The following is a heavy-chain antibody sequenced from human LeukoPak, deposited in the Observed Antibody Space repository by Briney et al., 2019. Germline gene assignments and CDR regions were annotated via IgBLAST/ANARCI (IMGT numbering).Heavy chain of an antibody. CDR2: IYYSGST. CDR1: GGSISSGGYY. Sequence: PSETLSLTCSVSGGSISSGGYYWSWIRQHPGKGLEWIGYIYYSGSTYYNPSLKSRVTISVDTSKNQFSLKLSSVTAADTAVYYCARRLHCSSTSCYTPLDYWGQGTLVTVSS. V-gene: IGHV4-31*03. CDR3: ARRLHCSSTSCYTPLDY. J-gene: IGHJ4*02. D-gene: IGHD2-2*02.